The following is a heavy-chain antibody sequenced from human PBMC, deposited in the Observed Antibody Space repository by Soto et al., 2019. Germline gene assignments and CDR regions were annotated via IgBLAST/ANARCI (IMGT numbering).Heavy chain of an antibody. CDR3: ARDQVTRFDY. Sequence: GGSLRLSCAASGFTFSSYAMHWVRQAPGKGLEWVAVISYDGGNKYYADSVKGRFTISRDISENTLSLQMNSLRAEDTAVYYCARDQVTRFDYWGQGTLVTVSS. J-gene: IGHJ4*02. CDR2: ISYDGGNK. V-gene: IGHV3-30-3*01. CDR1: GFTFSSYA. D-gene: IGHD5-18*01.